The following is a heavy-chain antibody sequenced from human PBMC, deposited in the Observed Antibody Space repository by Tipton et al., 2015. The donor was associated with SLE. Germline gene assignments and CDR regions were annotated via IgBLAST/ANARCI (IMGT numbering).Heavy chain of an antibody. CDR3: ARGLGVVVAVAFDI. D-gene: IGHD2-15*01. J-gene: IGHJ3*02. CDR1: GGSFSGYY. CDR2: INHSRST. V-gene: IGHV4-34*01. Sequence: TLSLTCAVCGGSFSGYYWSWIRQPPGKGLEWIGEINHSRSTNYNPSLKSRVTISVDTSKNQFSLKLSSVTAADTAVYYCARGLGVVVAVAFDIWGQGTMVTVSS.